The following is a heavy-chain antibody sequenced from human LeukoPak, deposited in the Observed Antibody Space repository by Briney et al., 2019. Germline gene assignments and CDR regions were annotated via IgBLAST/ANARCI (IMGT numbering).Heavy chain of an antibody. Sequence: PSETLSLTCTVSGASISRSTYYWGWIRQPPGKGLEWIASIYYSGSTYYNPSLKSRVTISVDTSKNQFSLKLSSVTAADTAVYYCARDSYSSSDYFDYWGQGTLVTVSS. CDR3: ARDSYSSSDYFDY. CDR1: GASISRSTYY. J-gene: IGHJ4*02. CDR2: IYYSGST. V-gene: IGHV4-39*07. D-gene: IGHD6-6*01.